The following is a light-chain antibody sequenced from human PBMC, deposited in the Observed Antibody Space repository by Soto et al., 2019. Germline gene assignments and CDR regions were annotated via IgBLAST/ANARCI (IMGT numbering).Light chain of an antibody. V-gene: IGKV3-15*01. J-gene: IGKJ1*01. CDR1: QSVRTY. CDR2: GAS. Sequence: NVLTQSPGTLSLSPGQRATLSCRASQSVRTYLAWYQQRPGQAPRLLIYGASTRATGIPARFSGSGSGTEFTLTISSLQSEDFAVYYCQQYNNWPQTFGQGTKVDI. CDR3: QQYNNWPQT.